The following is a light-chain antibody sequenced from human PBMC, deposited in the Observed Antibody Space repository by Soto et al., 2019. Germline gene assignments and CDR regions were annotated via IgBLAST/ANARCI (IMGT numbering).Light chain of an antibody. J-gene: IGLJ1*01. CDR2: GNI. Sequence: QSVLTQPPSVSGAPGQRVTISCTGSSSNIGALYDAHWYKQLPGAAPKLLIYGNINRPSGVPDRFSGTKSGTSASLAITGLRAEDEADYYCQSYDSSLSGSVFGTGTKVTVL. V-gene: IGLV1-40*01. CDR1: SSNIGALYD. CDR3: QSYDSSLSGSV.